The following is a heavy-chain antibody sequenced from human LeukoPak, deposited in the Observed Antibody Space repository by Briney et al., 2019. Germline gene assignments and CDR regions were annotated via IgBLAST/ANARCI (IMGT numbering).Heavy chain of an antibody. V-gene: IGHV1-18*01. J-gene: IGHJ5*02. Sequence: ASVKVSCKASGYTFNRFGISWVRQAPGQGLEWMGWISAWDGNTNYAQKFQGRVTMTTDTPTSTAYMELRSLRSDDTAVYYCARDYVIASAGTPNWLDPWGQGTLVTVSS. CDR2: ISAWDGNT. CDR3: ARDYVIASAGTPNWLDP. D-gene: IGHD6-13*01. CDR1: GYTFNRFG.